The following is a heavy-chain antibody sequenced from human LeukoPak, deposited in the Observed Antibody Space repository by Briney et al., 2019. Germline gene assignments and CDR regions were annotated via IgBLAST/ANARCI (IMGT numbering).Heavy chain of an antibody. J-gene: IGHJ4*02. CDR2: ITWNSDTI. Sequence: GGSLRLPCAASGFTFDDYAMHWVRQAPGKGLEWVSGITWNSDTIGYADSVKGRFTISRDNAKNSLYLQMNSLRAEDTALYYCAKDHLAVAGTAMRFEYWGQGTLVTVSS. CDR3: AKDHLAVAGTAMRFEY. V-gene: IGHV3-9*01. CDR1: GFTFDDYA. D-gene: IGHD6-19*01.